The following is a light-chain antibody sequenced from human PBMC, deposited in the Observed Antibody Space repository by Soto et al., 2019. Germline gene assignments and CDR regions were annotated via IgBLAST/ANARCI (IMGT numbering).Light chain of an antibody. CDR2: RDN. CDR1: SSNIESNF. Sequence: QAVVTQPPSASGTPGQRVTISCSGSSSNIESNFVYWYQQLPGTTPKLLMYRDNQRPSGVPDRFSGSKSGTSASLAISGLRSEDEADYYCAAWDDNLSGLVFGGGTKVTVL. V-gene: IGLV1-47*01. J-gene: IGLJ2*01. CDR3: AAWDDNLSGLV.